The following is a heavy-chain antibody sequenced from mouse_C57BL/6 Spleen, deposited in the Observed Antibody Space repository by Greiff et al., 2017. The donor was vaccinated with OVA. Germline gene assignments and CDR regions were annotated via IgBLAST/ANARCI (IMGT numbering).Heavy chain of an antibody. D-gene: IGHD1-1*01. CDR1: GFTFSSYA. Sequence: EVKVVESGGGLVKPGGSLKLSCAASGFTFSSYAMSWVRQTPEKRLEWVATISDGGSYTYYPDNVKGRFTISRDNAKNNLYLQMSHLKSEDTAMYYCARENYYGSRAFDYWGQGTTLTVSS. J-gene: IGHJ2*01. CDR2: ISDGGSYT. CDR3: ARENYYGSRAFDY. V-gene: IGHV5-4*01.